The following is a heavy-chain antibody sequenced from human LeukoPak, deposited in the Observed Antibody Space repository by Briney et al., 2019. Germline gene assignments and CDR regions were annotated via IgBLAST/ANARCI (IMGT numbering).Heavy chain of an antibody. Sequence: GGSLRLSCAASGFTFSSYAMSWVRQAPGKGLEWVSAISGSGGSTYYADSVKGRFTISRDNSKSIAYLQMNSLKTEDTAVYYCCTHYGSGSTAEYFQHWGQGTLVTVSS. CDR1: GFTFSSYA. D-gene: IGHD3-10*01. V-gene: IGHV3-23*01. CDR2: ISGSGGST. J-gene: IGHJ1*01. CDR3: CTHYGSGSTAEYFQH.